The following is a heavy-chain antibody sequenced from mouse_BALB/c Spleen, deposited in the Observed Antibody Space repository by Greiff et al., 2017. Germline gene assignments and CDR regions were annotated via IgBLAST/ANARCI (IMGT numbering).Heavy chain of an antibody. CDR1: GFSLTSYG. Sequence: VQGVESGPGLVAPSQSLSITCTVSGFSLTSYGVHWVRQPPGKGLEWLGVIWAGGSTNYNSALMSRLSISKDNSKSQVFLKMNSLQTDDTAMYYCARVGYYGNYKAMDYWGQGTSVTVSS. D-gene: IGHD2-1*01. V-gene: IGHV2-9*02. CDR3: ARVGYYGNYKAMDY. J-gene: IGHJ4*01. CDR2: IWAGGST.